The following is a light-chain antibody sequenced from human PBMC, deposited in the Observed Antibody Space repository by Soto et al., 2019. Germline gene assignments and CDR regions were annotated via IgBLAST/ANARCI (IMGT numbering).Light chain of an antibody. Sequence: QSVLTQPPSASGTPGLRVTISCSGSSSNIGSNNVNWYQQLPGTAPKLLNNSNNQRPSGVPDRFSGSKSGTSASLAISGLQSEDEADYYCAAWDDSLNGYVFGTGTKLTVL. CDR1: SSNIGSNN. V-gene: IGLV1-44*01. J-gene: IGLJ1*01. CDR2: SNN. CDR3: AAWDDSLNGYV.